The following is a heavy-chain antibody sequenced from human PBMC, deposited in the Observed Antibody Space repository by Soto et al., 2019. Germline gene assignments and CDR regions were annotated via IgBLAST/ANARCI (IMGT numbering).Heavy chain of an antibody. Sequence: GGSLRLSCAASGFTFSSYGMHWVRQAPGKGLEWVAVISYDGSNKYYADSVKGRFTISRDNSKNTLYLQMNSLRAEDTAVYYCAKLIGGDYGSYYYYYGMDVWGQGTTVTVSS. CDR2: ISYDGSNK. J-gene: IGHJ6*02. CDR3: AKLIGGDYGSYYYYYGMDV. V-gene: IGHV3-30*18. CDR1: GFTFSSYG. D-gene: IGHD2-21*02.